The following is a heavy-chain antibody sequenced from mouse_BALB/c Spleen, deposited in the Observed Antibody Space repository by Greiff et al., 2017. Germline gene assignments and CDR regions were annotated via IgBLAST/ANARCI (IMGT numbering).Heavy chain of an antibody. CDR2: ISSGGST. V-gene: IGHV5-6-5*01. D-gene: IGHD2-3*01. CDR3: ARTRSLYDVYSLYYFDY. J-gene: IGHJ2*01. CDR1: GFTFSSYA. Sequence: EVKLVESGGGLVKPGGSLKLSCAASGFTFSSYAMSWVRQTPEKRLEWVASISSGGSTYYPDSVKGRFTISRDNARNILYLQMSSLRSEDTAMYYCARTRSLYDVYSLYYFDYWGQGTTLTVSS.